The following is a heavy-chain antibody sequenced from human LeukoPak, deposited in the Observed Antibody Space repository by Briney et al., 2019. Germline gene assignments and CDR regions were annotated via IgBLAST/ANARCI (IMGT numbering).Heavy chain of an antibody. V-gene: IGHV1-69*13. D-gene: IGHD3-9*01. Sequence: GASVKVSCKASGGTFSSYAISWVRQAPGQGLEWMGGIIPIFGTANYAQKFQGRVTITADESTSTAYMELSSLRSEDTAVYYCARGSRYFDWYAFDIWGQGTMVTVSS. CDR1: GGTFSSYA. J-gene: IGHJ3*02. CDR2: IIPIFGTA. CDR3: ARGSRYFDWYAFDI.